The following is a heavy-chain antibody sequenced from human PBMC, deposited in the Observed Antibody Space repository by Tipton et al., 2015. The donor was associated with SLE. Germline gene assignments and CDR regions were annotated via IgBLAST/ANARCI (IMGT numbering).Heavy chain of an antibody. D-gene: IGHD3-10*01. Sequence: TLSLTCTVSGGSITNYYWGWVRQPAGKGLEWIGRICCGGSTKYNPSLQSRVTISLDMSKNQFSLTMTSVTAADTAMYFCAREVDTMDDSDAFDIWGQGTMVTVSS. V-gene: IGHV4-4*07. CDR1: GGSITNYY. J-gene: IGHJ3*02. CDR3: AREVDTMDDSDAFDI. CDR2: ICCGGST.